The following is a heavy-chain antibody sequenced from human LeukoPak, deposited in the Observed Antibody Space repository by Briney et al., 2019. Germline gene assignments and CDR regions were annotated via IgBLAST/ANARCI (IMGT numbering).Heavy chain of an antibody. V-gene: IGHV3-23*01. CDR2: ISGSGGST. CDR1: GFTFSSYA. J-gene: IGHJ4*02. Sequence: GGSLRLSCAASGFTFSSYAMSWVRQAPGNGLEWVSAISGSGGSTYYADSVKGRFTISRDNSKNTLYLQMNSLRAEDTAVYYCAKETVVPAPRSTHYFDYWGQGTLVTVSS. D-gene: IGHD2-2*01. CDR3: AKETVVPAPRSTHYFDY.